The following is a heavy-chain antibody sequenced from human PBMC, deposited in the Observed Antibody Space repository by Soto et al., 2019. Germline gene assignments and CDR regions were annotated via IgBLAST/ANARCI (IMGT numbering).Heavy chain of an antibody. J-gene: IGHJ3*02. CDR1: GYRFTSYD. CDR3: ASPARNYDFWSGYSFDI. D-gene: IGHD3-3*01. V-gene: IGHV1-8*01. Sequence: ASVKVSCEDCGYRFTSYDINWVRQATGQGLEWMGWMNPNSGNTGYAQKFQGRVTMTRNTSISTAYMELSSLRSEDTAVYYCASPARNYDFWSGYSFDIWGQGTMVTVSS. CDR2: MNPNSGNT.